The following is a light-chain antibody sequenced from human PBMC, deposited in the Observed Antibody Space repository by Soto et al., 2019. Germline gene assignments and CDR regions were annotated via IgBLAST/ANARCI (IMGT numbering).Light chain of an antibody. CDR1: SSDVGAYDY. V-gene: IGLV2-14*03. J-gene: IGLJ1*01. Sequence: QSALTQPDSVSGSPGQSIAISCIGTSSDVGAYDYVSWYQQHPDRAPKLMIYEVSNRPSGVSNRFSGSKSVNTATLTISGLQAEDEADYYCSSYTSSSTRVFGTGTKLTVL. CDR2: EVS. CDR3: SSYTSSSTRV.